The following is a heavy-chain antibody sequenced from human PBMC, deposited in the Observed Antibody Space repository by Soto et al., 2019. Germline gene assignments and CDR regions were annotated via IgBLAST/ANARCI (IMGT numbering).Heavy chain of an antibody. Sequence: QVQLQESGPGLVKPSETLSLTCTVSGASVVNDGYYWSWIRQPPGKGLEWIGYISNSGRTNYNPSLKSRLAISVDMSKNQSSLNLNSVTVADTAVYFCASDVSGCSSRAFDYWGLGTLVTVSS. D-gene: IGHD6-25*01. CDR2: ISNSGRT. J-gene: IGHJ4*02. CDR3: ASDVSGCSSRAFDY. V-gene: IGHV4-61*08. CDR1: GASVVNDGYY.